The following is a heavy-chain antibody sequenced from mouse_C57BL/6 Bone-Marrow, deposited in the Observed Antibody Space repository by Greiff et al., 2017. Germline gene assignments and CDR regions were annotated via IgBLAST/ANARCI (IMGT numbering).Heavy chain of an antibody. J-gene: IGHJ3*01. CDR3: ARPYYSNYGFAY. D-gene: IGHD2-5*01. CDR2: IYPGDGAT. V-gene: IGHV1-80*01. Sequence: VQLQQSGAELVKPGASVKISCKASGYAFSSYWMHWVKQRPGKGLEWIGQIYPGDGATNYNGKFKGKATLTEDKSSSTAYMQRSSLTSENAAVYFCARPYYSNYGFAYWGQGTLVTVSA. CDR1: GYAFSSYW.